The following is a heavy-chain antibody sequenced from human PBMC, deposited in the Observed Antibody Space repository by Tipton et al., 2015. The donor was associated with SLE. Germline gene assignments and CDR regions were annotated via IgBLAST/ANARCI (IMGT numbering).Heavy chain of an antibody. CDR2: ISWNGRDT. CDR1: GFTFDDYT. V-gene: IGHV3-43*01. CDR3: ARELGRGGGVLGY. J-gene: IGHJ4*02. D-gene: IGHD3-3*01. Sequence: SLRLSCAASGFTFDDYTMHWVRQAPGKGLEWVSLISWNGRDTYYGDSVKGRFTISRDNTTNSLYLQMNSLRTEDTAFYYCARELGRGGGVLGYWGQGTLVTVSS.